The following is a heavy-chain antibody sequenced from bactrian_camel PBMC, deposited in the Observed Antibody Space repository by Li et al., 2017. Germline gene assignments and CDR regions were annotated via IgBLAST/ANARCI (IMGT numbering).Heavy chain of an antibody. CDR2: LDGLGRF. V-gene: IGHV3S53*01. Sequence: HVQLVESGGGSVQAGGSLRLSCTASTYTATTNCVGWFRQAPGKEREGVAALDGLGRFEYVESVKGRFTISKDNTKNTLYLQMNNLKREDTAMYFCAAWCHSFSRWDYKYWGRGPRSPSP. D-gene: IGHD2*01. CDR1: TYTATTNC. J-gene: IGHJ4*01.